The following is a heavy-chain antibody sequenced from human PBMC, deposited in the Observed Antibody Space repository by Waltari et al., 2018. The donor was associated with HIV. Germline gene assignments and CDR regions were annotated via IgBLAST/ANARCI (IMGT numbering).Heavy chain of an antibody. J-gene: IGHJ5*02. CDR3: ARIIPGWFDP. D-gene: IGHD3-10*01. V-gene: IGHV2-26*01. CDR1: GFSPSNTRVG. Sequence: QVTLKESGPVLVKPTGTLTLTCTVSGFSPSNTRVGVSWLRQPPGKALEWLAHIFSNDEKSYSTSLKSRLTISRDTSKSQVVLTMTNMDPVDTATYYCARIIPGWFDPWDQGTLVTVSS. CDR2: IFSNDEK.